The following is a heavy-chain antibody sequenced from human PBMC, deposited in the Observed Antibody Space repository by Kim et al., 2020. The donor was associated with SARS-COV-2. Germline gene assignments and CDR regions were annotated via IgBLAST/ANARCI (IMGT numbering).Heavy chain of an antibody. J-gene: IGHJ4*02. D-gene: IGHD6-19*01. CDR2: IYYSGST. CDR1: GGSISSYY. Sequence: SETLSLTCTVSGGSISSYYWSWIRQPPGKGLEWIGYIYYSGSTNYNPSLKSRVTISVDTSKNQFSLKLSSVTAADTAVYYCATVAVAGYVSYWGQGTLVTVSS. V-gene: IGHV4-59*08. CDR3: ATVAVAGYVSY.